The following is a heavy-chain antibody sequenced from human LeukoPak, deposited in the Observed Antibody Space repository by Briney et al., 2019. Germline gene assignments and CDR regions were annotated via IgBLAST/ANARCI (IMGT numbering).Heavy chain of an antibody. Sequence: PSETLSLTCTVSGGSISSYYWSWIRQPPGKGLEWIGYIYYSGSTNYNPSLKSRVTISVDLSKNQFSLKLSSVTAADTAGYYCAXASHDYGDYSHFDYWGQGTLVTVSS. J-gene: IGHJ4*02. D-gene: IGHD4-17*01. V-gene: IGHV4-59*12. CDR1: GGSISSYY. CDR3: AXASHDYGDYSHFDY. CDR2: IYYSGST.